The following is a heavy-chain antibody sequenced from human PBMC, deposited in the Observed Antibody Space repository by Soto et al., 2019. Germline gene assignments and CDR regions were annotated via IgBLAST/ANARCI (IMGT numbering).Heavy chain of an antibody. CDR2: IDHSGSP. CDR3: ARAPGP. J-gene: IGHJ5*02. D-gene: IGHD3-10*01. CDR1: GGSISSARSS. V-gene: IGHV4-30-2*01. Sequence: QLQLQESGSGLVKPSQTLSLTCAVSGGSISSARSSWGWIRQPPGKGLEWIGYIDHSGSPYYNPSLERRVTRSVDRSKNQFPLKLGSVTASDTAVYCGARAPGPWGQGTLVTVSS.